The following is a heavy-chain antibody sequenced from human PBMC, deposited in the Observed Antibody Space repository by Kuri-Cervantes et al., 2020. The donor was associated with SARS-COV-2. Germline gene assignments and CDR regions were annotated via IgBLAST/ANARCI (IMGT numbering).Heavy chain of an antibody. Sequence: GESLKISCAASGCPFSSYSMNWVRQAPGKGLEWVSSISSSSSCIYYADSVKGRFTISRDNAKNSLYLQMNSLRAEDTAVYYCAKDQGDSYGISYFDYWGQGTLVTVSS. J-gene: IGHJ4*02. CDR2: ISSSSSCI. V-gene: IGHV3-21*01. D-gene: IGHD5-18*01. CDR3: AKDQGDSYGISYFDY. CDR1: GCPFSSYS.